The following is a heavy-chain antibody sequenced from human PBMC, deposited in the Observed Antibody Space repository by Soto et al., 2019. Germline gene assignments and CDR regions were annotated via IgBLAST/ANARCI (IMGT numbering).Heavy chain of an antibody. J-gene: IGHJ6*02. D-gene: IGHD5-12*01. V-gene: IGHV1-69*13. CDR3: ARNRRGVARDSYYYYYGMDV. Sequence: SVKVSCKASGGTFSSYAISWVRQAPGQGLEWMGGIIPIFGTANYAQKFQGRVTITADESTSTAYMELSSLRSEDTAVYYCARNRRGVARDSYYYYYGMDVWGQGTTVTVSS. CDR1: GGTFSSYA. CDR2: IIPIFGTA.